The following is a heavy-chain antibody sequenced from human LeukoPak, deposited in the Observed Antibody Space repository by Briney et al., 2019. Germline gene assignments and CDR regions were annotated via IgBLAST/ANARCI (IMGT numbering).Heavy chain of an antibody. Sequence: GGSLRLSCAASGFTFSSYSMNWVRQAPGKGLEWVSSISSSSSYIYYADSVKGRFTISRDNAKNSLYLQMNSLRAEDTAVYYCARADLDYYDSSGYYERFDYWGQGTLVTVSS. D-gene: IGHD3-22*01. V-gene: IGHV3-21*01. CDR2: ISSSSSYI. J-gene: IGHJ4*02. CDR3: ARADLDYYDSSGYYERFDY. CDR1: GFTFSSYS.